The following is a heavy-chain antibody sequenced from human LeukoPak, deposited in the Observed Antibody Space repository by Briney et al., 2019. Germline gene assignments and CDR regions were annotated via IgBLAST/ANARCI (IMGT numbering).Heavy chain of an antibody. CDR1: GFTFSSYW. CDR3: ASLRAAATGYYFDY. Sequence: GGSLRLSCAASGFTFSSYWMSWVRQAPGKGLEWVSSLSVSGGSTYYAGSVKGRFIISRDNSKNTVYLQMNSLRAEDTAIYYCASLRAAATGYYFDYWGQGTLVTVSS. J-gene: IGHJ4*02. D-gene: IGHD3-9*01. V-gene: IGHV3-23*01. CDR2: LSVSGGST.